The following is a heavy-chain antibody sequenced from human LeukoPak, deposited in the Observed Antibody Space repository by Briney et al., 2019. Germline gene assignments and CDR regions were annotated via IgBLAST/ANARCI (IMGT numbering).Heavy chain of an antibody. Sequence: GGSLRLSCAASGFTFSSYAMHWVRQAPGKGLEWVAVISYDGSNKYYADSVKGRFTISRDNSKNTLSLQMNSLRAEDTAVYYCAKDTPVSGTSRKFDYWGQGTLVTVSS. CDR2: ISYDGSNK. CDR1: GFTFSSYA. V-gene: IGHV3-30-3*01. D-gene: IGHD6-19*01. CDR3: AKDTPVSGTSRKFDY. J-gene: IGHJ4*02.